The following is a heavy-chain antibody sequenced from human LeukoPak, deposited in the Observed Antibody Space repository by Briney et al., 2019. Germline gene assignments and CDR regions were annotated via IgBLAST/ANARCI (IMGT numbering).Heavy chain of an antibody. CDR3: ARVSPLLWFGEFAY. CDR1: GGSISSYY. D-gene: IGHD3-10*01. J-gene: IGHJ4*02. CDR2: IYYSGST. V-gene: IGHV4-59*01. Sequence: SETLSLTCTVSGGSISSYYWSWIRQPPGKGLEWIGYIYYSGSTNYNPSLKSRVTISVDTSKNQFSLKLSSVTAADTAVYYCARVSPLLWFGEFAYWGQGTLVTVSS.